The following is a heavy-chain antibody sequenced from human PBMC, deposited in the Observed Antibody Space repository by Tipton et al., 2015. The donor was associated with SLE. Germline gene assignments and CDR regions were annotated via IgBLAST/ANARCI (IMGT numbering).Heavy chain of an antibody. J-gene: IGHJ5*02. CDR2: IKSKTDGGTT. Sequence: SLRLSCAASGFTFSNAWMSWVRQAPGKGLEWVGRIKSKTDGGTTDYAAPVKGRFTISRDDSKNTLYLQMNSLKTEDTAVYYCTADYYDSSGVALMFDPWGQGTLVTVSS. CDR1: GFTFSNAW. CDR3: TADYYDSSGVALMFDP. D-gene: IGHD3-22*01. V-gene: IGHV3-15*01.